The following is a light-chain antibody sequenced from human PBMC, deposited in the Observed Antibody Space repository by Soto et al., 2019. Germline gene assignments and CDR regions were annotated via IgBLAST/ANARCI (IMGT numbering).Light chain of an antibody. CDR3: QQYSSYWT. CDR1: KSISSW. Sequence: DIQMTQSPSTLSASVGDRVTITCRASKSISSWLAWYQQKPGKAPKLLIYDASCLESGVPTMFSGRGSGTEFTLTISSLQPDDVATYYCQQYSSYWTFGQGTKVDI. V-gene: IGKV1-5*01. J-gene: IGKJ1*01. CDR2: DAS.